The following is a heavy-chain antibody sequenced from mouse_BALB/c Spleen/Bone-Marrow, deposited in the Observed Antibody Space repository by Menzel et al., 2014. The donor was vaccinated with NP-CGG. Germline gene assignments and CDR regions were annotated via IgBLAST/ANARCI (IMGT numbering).Heavy chain of an antibody. J-gene: IGHJ4*01. CDR2: ISSGSSTI. V-gene: IGHV5-17*02. CDR1: GFTLSSFG. D-gene: IGHD2-2*01. CDR3: ARSPYGYDGRDY. Sequence: EVQLQESGGGLVQPGGSRKLSCAASGFTLSSFGMHWVRQAPEKGLEWVAYISSGSSTIYYADTVKGRFTISRDNPKNTLFLQMTSLRSEDTAMYYCARSPYGYDGRDYWGQGTSVTVSS.